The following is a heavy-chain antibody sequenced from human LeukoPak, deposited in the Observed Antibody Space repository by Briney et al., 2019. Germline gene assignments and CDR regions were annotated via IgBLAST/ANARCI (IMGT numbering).Heavy chain of an antibody. Sequence: SVTLSLTRTVSGGSISSLYWSWIRQPPGKGLEWIGYVYNSGSTIYNPSLKSRVTISVDMSKNQFSLKLRSVTAADTAVYYCARAKNYFDYWGQGTLVTVSS. CDR2: VYNSGST. CDR3: ARAKNYFDY. V-gene: IGHV4-59*11. J-gene: IGHJ4*02. CDR1: GGSISSLY.